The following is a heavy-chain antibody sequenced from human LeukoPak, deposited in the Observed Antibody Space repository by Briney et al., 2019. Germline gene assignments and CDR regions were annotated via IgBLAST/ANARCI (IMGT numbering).Heavy chain of an antibody. CDR2: INHSGST. CDR1: GGSFSGYY. CDR3: ARGLAEMATIYYFDY. J-gene: IGHJ4*02. Sequence: SETLSLTCAVYGGSFSGYYWSWIGQPPGKGLEWIGEINHSGSTNYNPSLKSRVTISVDTSKNQFSLKLSSVTAADTAVYYCARGLAEMATIYYFDYWGQGTLVTVSS. D-gene: IGHD5-24*01. V-gene: IGHV4-34*01.